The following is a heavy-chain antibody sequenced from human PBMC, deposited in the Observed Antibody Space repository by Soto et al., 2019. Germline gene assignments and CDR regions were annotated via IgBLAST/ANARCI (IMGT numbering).Heavy chain of an antibody. Sequence: SVKVSCKASGGTFSSYAISWVRQAPGQGLDWMGGIIPIFGTANYAQKFQGRVTITADESTSTAYMELSSLRSEDTAVYYCARDAVDYYDSSGYSNWFDPWGQGTLVTVSS. D-gene: IGHD3-22*01. CDR1: GGTFSSYA. J-gene: IGHJ5*02. CDR3: ARDAVDYYDSSGYSNWFDP. CDR2: IIPIFGTA. V-gene: IGHV1-69*13.